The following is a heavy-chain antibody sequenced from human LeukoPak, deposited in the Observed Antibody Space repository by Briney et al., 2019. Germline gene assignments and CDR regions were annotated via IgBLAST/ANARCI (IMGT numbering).Heavy chain of an antibody. CDR2: ISCSGGST. V-gene: IGHV3-23*01. Sequence: GGALRLSCADSGFTFSSYAMSCVRQAPGEGLEWVSAISCSGGSTYYADSVKGRFTISRDNSKNTLYLQMNSLRAEDTALYYCAKATSGYSSSWPDYWGQGTLVTVSS. CDR3: AKATSGYSSSWPDY. CDR1: GFTFSSYA. D-gene: IGHD6-13*01. J-gene: IGHJ4*02.